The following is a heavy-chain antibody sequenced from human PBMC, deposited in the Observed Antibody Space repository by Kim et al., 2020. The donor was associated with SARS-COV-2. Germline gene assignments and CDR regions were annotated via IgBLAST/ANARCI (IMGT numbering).Heavy chain of an antibody. Sequence: GGSLRLSCAASGFTFSSYWMHWVRQAPGKWLVWVSRINSDGSSTSYADSVKGRFTISRDNAKNTLYLQMNSLRAEDTAVYYCARELTPWYYGMDVWGQGTAVTVSS. J-gene: IGHJ6*02. D-gene: IGHD2-15*01. CDR2: INSDGSST. CDR1: GFTFSSYW. CDR3: ARELTPWYYGMDV. V-gene: IGHV3-74*01.